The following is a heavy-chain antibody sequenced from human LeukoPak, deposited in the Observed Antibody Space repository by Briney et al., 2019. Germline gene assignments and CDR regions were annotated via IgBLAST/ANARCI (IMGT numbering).Heavy chain of an antibody. V-gene: IGHV1-18*01. D-gene: IGHD6-19*01. J-gene: IGHJ5*02. CDR1: GYTFSSYG. CDR3: ARPRRSGWYMGNWFDP. CDR2: ISAYNGNT. Sequence: ASVRVSCKASGYTFSSYGISWVRQAPGQGLEWMGWISAYNGNTYYAQKLQGRVTMTTDTSTSTAYMELSSLRSEDTAVYYCARPRRSGWYMGNWFDPWGQGTLVTVSS.